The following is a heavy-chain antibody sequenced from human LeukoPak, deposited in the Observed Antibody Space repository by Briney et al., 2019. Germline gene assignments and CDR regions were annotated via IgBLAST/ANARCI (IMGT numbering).Heavy chain of an antibody. CDR2: IIPILGIA. J-gene: IGHJ4*02. CDR1: GGTFSSYA. D-gene: IGHD5-18*01. V-gene: IGHV1-69*04. Sequence: SVKVSCKASGGTFSSYAISWVRQAPGQGLEWMGRIIPILGIANYAQKFQGRVTITADKSTSTAYMELSSLRSEDTAVYYCARGLQLWFFDYWGQGTPVTVSS. CDR3: ARGLQLWFFDY.